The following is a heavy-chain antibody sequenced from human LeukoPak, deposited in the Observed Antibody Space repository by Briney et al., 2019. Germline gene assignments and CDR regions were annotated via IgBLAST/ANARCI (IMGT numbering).Heavy chain of an antibody. D-gene: IGHD1-26*01. CDR3: ARVGGGAGRYYYYGMDV. CDR1: GFTVSSNY. Sequence: PEGSLRLSCAASGFTVSSNYMSWVRQAPGKGLEWVSVIYSGGSTYYADSVKGRFTISRHNSKNTLYLQMNSLRAEDTAVYYCARVGGGAGRYYYYGMDVWGQGTTVTVSS. V-gene: IGHV3-53*04. J-gene: IGHJ6*02. CDR2: IYSGGST.